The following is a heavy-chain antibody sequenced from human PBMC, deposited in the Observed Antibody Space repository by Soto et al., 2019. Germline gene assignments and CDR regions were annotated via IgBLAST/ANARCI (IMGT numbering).Heavy chain of an antibody. Sequence: SETLSLTCTVSNDSISTYYWTWIRQPPGKGLEWIGSIYYSGSTNYNPSLQSRVTISVDTSKNQFSLKMNSVTAADTAVYYCARPGRDWGALHYWGQGTMVTVSS. V-gene: IGHV4-59*08. D-gene: IGHD7-27*01. CDR2: IYYSGST. J-gene: IGHJ4*03. CDR3: ARPGRDWGALHY. CDR1: NDSISTYY.